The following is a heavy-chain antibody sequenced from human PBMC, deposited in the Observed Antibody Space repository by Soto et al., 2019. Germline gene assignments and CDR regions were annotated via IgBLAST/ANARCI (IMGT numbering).Heavy chain of an antibody. CDR1: GFTFDDYG. CDR3: ARTSLGYDFWSGYFTAEIPYFDY. V-gene: IGHV3-20*01. J-gene: IGHJ4*02. Sequence: GGSLRLSCAASGFTFDDYGMSWVRQAPGKGLEWVSGINWNGGSTGYADSVKGRFTISRDNAKNSLYLQMNSLRAEDTALYHCARTSLGYDFWSGYFTAEIPYFDYWGQGTLVTVSS. D-gene: IGHD3-3*01. CDR2: INWNGGST.